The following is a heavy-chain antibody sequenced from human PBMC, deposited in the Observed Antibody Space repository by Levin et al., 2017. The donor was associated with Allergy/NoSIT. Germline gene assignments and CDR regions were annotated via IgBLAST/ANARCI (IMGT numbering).Heavy chain of an antibody. CDR3: TSSQLLYSSGWLGIQTGRWFDP. Sequence: GGSLRLSCAASGFTFSNAWMSWVRQAPGKGLEWVGRIKSKTDGGTTDYAAPVKGRFTISRDDSKNTLYLQMNSLKTEDTAVYYCTSSQLLYSSGWLGIQTGRWFDPWGQGTLVTVSS. CDR1: GFTFSNAW. V-gene: IGHV3-15*01. J-gene: IGHJ5*02. D-gene: IGHD6-19*01. CDR2: IKSKTDGGTT.